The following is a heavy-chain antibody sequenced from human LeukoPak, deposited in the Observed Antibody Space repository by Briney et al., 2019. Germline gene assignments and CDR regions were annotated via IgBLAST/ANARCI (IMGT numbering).Heavy chain of an antibody. V-gene: IGHV5-51*01. CDR3: ARHATRLAPPLYWFDP. CDR2: IYPGDSDT. Sequence: GDSLKISCKGSGYSFNSYWIGWVRQMPGKGLEWMRIIYPGDSDTRYSPSFQGQVTISADKSISTAYLQWSSLKASDTAMYYCARHATRLAPPLYWFDPWGQGTLVTVSS. D-gene: IGHD6-25*01. J-gene: IGHJ5*02. CDR1: GYSFNSYW.